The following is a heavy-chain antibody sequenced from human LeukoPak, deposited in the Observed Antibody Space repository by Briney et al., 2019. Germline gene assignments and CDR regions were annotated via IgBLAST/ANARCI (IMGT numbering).Heavy chain of an antibody. CDR3: ARRRGGYFDY. CDR2: ISGSGDTT. CDR1: GFTFSSYA. V-gene: IGHV3-23*01. J-gene: IGHJ4*02. D-gene: IGHD3-10*01. Sequence: GGSLRLSCAASGFTFSSYAMTWVRQAPGKGPEWVSGISGSGDTTYYADSVKGRFTISRDNAKNSLYLQMNSLRAEDTAVYYCARRRGGYFDYWGPGTLVTVSS.